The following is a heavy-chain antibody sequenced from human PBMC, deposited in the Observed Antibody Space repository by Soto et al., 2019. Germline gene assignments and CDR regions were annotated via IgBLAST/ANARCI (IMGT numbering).Heavy chain of an antibody. CDR3: AKDSYSYGYGLVDV. J-gene: IGHJ6*02. Sequence: GGSLRLSCAASGFTFSSFGMHWVRQAPGKGLEWVAVISYDGSNKYYADSVKGRFTISRDNSKNTLYLQMNSLRAEDTAVYYCAKDSYSYGYGLVDVWGQGTTVTVSS. V-gene: IGHV3-30*18. CDR1: GFTFSSFG. CDR2: ISYDGSNK. D-gene: IGHD5-18*01.